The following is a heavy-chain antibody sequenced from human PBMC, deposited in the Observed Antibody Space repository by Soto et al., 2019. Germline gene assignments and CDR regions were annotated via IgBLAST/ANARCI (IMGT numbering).Heavy chain of an antibody. V-gene: IGHV3-15*01. Sequence: EVQLVGSGGGLVKPGGSLRLSCAASGFTFSNVWMTWIRQAPGKGLEWVGRIKRKTDGETTDYGAPVKGRFTVSRDDSKNTLYLQMNSLKTEDTGLYYCATSEWNDAFDIWGHGTMVTVSS. J-gene: IGHJ3*02. CDR1: GFTFSNVW. CDR2: IKRKTDGETT. CDR3: ATSEWNDAFDI. D-gene: IGHD3-3*01.